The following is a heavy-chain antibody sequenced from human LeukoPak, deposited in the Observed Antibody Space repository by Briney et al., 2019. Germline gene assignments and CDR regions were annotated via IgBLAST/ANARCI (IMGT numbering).Heavy chain of an antibody. CDR1: GGSISSYY. CDR2: IYYSGST. V-gene: IGHV4-59*01. D-gene: IGHD3-3*01. J-gene: IGHJ6*03. Sequence: SETLSLTCTVSGGSISSYYWSWIRQPPGKGLEWIGYIYYSGSTNYNPSLKSRVTISVDTSKNQFSLKLSSVTAADTAVYYCAREDFWSGYYPKTRHYYYYYYMDVWGKGTTVTVSS. CDR3: AREDFWSGYYPKTRHYYYYYYMDV.